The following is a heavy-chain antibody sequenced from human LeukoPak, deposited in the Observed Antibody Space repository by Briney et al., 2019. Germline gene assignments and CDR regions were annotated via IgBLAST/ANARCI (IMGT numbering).Heavy chain of an antibody. Sequence: KTSQTLSPTCTVSGGPISSGGYYWSWIRQHPGKGLEWIGYIYYSGSTYYNPSLKSRVTISVDTSKNQFSLKLSSVTAADTAVYYCARGSWGDVVVPAANLYYYYGMDVWGQGTTVTVSS. CDR1: GGPISSGGYY. CDR3: ARGSWGDVVVPAANLYYYYGMDV. CDR2: IYYSGST. J-gene: IGHJ6*02. V-gene: IGHV4-31*03. D-gene: IGHD2-2*01.